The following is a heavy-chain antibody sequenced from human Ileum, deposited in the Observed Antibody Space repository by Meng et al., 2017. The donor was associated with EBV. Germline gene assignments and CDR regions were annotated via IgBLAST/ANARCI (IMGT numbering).Heavy chain of an antibody. Sequence: QVQLLESGPGLVKPSQTLSLTCTVSSGSVSSGDYHWSWIRQPPGKGLEWIGYILSGSTNYDPSLTNRVTISVEASKNHFSLQLTSVAAADTAVYYCAGGRVGYGGYKTWGQGTLVTVSS. CDR2: ILSGST. J-gene: IGHJ4*02. D-gene: IGHD5-12*01. V-gene: IGHV4-61*03. CDR3: AGGRVGYGGYKT. CDR1: SGSVSSGDYH.